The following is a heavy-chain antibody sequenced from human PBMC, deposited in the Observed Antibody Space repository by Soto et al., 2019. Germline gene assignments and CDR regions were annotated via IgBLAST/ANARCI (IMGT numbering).Heavy chain of an antibody. CDR1: GGSISSGDYY. V-gene: IGHV4-30-4*01. Sequence: SETLSLTCTVSGGSISSGDYYWSWIRQPPGKGLEWIGYIYYSGSTYYKPSLKSRVTISVDTSKNQFSLKLSSVTAADTAVYYCARGDDCGGDCLYYFDYWGQGTLVTVS. CDR2: IYYSGST. CDR3: ARGDDCGGDCLYYFDY. J-gene: IGHJ4*02. D-gene: IGHD2-21*02.